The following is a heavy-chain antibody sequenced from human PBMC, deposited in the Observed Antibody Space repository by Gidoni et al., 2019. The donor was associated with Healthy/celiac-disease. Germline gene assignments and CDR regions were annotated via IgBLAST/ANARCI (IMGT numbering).Heavy chain of an antibody. CDR1: GGTFRSYA. CDR2: TIPILGIA. CDR3: AIRGYSYGKQDY. Sequence: QVQLVQSGAEVKKPGSSVKVSCKASGGTFRSYAISWVRQAPGQGLEWMGRTIPILGIANYAQKFQGRVTITADKSTSTAYMELSSLRSEDTAVYYCAIRGYSYGKQDYWGQGTLVTVSS. J-gene: IGHJ4*02. V-gene: IGHV1-69*09. D-gene: IGHD5-18*01.